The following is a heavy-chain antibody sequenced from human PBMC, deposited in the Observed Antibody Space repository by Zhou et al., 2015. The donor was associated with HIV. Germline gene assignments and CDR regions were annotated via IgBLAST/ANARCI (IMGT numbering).Heavy chain of an antibody. V-gene: IGHV1-69*01. CDR1: GGTFSSYA. CDR3: ARYGDYGPTRNDAFDI. Sequence: QVQLVQSGAEVKKPGSSVKVSCKASGGTFSSYAISWVRQAPGQGLEWMGGIIPIFGTANYAQKFQGRVTITADESTSTAYMELSSLRSEDTAVYYCARYGDYGPTRNDAFDIWGQGTMVTVSS. J-gene: IGHJ3*02. D-gene: IGHD4-17*01. CDR2: IIPIFGTA.